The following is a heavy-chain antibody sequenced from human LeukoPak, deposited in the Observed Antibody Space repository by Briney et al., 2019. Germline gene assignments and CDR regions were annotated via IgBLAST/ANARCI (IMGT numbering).Heavy chain of an antibody. CDR2: INPNSGGT. CDR3: ARVRVVVVVASGFDP. Sequence: ASVKVSCKASGYTFTSYYMHWVRQAPGQGLEWMGWINPNSGGTNYAQKFQGRVTMTRDTSISTAYMELSRLRSDDTAVYYCARVRVVVVVASGFDPWGQGTLVTVSS. J-gene: IGHJ5*02. CDR1: GYTFTSYY. D-gene: IGHD2-15*01. V-gene: IGHV1-2*02.